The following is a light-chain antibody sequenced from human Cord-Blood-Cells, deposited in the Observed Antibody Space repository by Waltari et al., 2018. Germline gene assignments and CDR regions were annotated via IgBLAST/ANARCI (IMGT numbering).Light chain of an antibody. CDR1: SSDVGGYNY. J-gene: IGLJ1*01. Sequence: QSALTQPASVSGSPGQSITISCTGTSSDVGGYNYVSWYQQHPGKAPKLMIYEVSKRPSGVSNRFSGSKSGNTASLTISGLQAEDEADYYCSSYTSSSTLVFGTGTNVTVL. CDR2: EVS. V-gene: IGLV2-14*01. CDR3: SSYTSSSTLV.